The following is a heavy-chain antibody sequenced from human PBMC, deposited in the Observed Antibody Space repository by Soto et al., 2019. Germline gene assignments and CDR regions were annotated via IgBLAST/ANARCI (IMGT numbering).Heavy chain of an antibody. CDR3: ARGVGATPFDY. Sequence: EVQLVESGGGLVKPGGSLRLSCAASGFTFSSYSMNWVRQAPGKGLEWVSSISSSSSYIYYADSVKGRFTISRDNAKDSLYLQMNSLRAEDTAVYYCARGVGATPFDYWGQGTLVTVSS. CDR2: ISSSSSYI. J-gene: IGHJ4*02. CDR1: GFTFSSYS. V-gene: IGHV3-21*01. D-gene: IGHD1-26*01.